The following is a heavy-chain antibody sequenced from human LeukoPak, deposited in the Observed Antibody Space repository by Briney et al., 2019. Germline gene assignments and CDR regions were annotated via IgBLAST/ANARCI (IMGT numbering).Heavy chain of an antibody. V-gene: IGHV4-34*01. CDR1: GGSFSDYY. D-gene: IGHD5-24*01. J-gene: IGHJ4*02. CDR3: ARGHRLGYGKMATIKNYFDY. CDR2: INHSGST. Sequence: SETLSLTCAVYGGSFSDYYWSWIRQPPGKGLAWIGEINHSGSTNYNASLKSRVTLSVDTSKSQVSLKLSSVTAADTAVYYCARGHRLGYGKMATIKNYFDYWGQGTQVTVSS.